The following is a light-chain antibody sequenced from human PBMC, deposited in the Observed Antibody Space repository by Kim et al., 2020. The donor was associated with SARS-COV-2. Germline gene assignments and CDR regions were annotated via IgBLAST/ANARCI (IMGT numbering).Light chain of an antibody. CDR1: SSDVGTYIY. J-gene: IGLJ1*01. CDR2: DVN. CDR3: GSYAGYDNFYV. Sequence: VTIACPGTSSDVGTYIYVSWYQQHPGKAPKLIIYDVNKRPSGVPDRFSGSKSGNTASLTVSGLQAEDEAEYYCGSYAGYDNFYVFGSGTKVTVL. V-gene: IGLV2-8*01.